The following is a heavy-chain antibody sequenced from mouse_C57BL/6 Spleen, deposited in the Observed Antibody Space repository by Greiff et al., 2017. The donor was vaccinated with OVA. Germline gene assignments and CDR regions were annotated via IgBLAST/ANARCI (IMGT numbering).Heavy chain of an antibody. J-gene: IGHJ2*01. D-gene: IGHD2-3*01. V-gene: IGHV1-4*01. CDR3: ARGNDGYYADY. CDR2: INPSSGYT. Sequence: VQLVESGAELARPGASVKMSCKASGYTFTSYTMHWVKQRPGQGLEWIGYINPSSGYTKYNQKFKDKATLTADKSSSTAYMQLSSLTSEDSAVYYCARGNDGYYADYWGQGTTLTVSS. CDR1: GYTFTSYT.